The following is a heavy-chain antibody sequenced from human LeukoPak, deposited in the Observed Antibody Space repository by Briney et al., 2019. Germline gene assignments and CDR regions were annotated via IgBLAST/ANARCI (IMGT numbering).Heavy chain of an antibody. Sequence: GGSLRLSCAASGFTFNYAWMSWVRQVPGKGLEWVGQTVSEIDGGTTDYAAPVKGRFTISRDDSKSTLYLQMNSLKIEDTAVYYCITDEDWNYARKDVWGQGATVIVSS. CDR1: GFTFNYAW. CDR2: TVSEIDGGTT. CDR3: ITDEDWNYARKDV. V-gene: IGHV3-15*04. J-gene: IGHJ6*02. D-gene: IGHD1-7*01.